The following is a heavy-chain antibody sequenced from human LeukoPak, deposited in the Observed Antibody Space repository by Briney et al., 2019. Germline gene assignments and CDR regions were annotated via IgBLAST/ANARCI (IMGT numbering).Heavy chain of an antibody. Sequence: PGGSLRLSCAASGFTFSSYEMNWVRQAPGKGLEGVSYISSSGSTIYYADSVKGRFTISRDNAKNSLYLQMNSLRAEDTAVYYCATTLHTSSSFDYWGQGTLVTVSS. CDR3: ATTLHTSSSFDY. CDR1: GFTFSSYE. D-gene: IGHD6-19*01. CDR2: ISSSGSTI. J-gene: IGHJ4*02. V-gene: IGHV3-48*03.